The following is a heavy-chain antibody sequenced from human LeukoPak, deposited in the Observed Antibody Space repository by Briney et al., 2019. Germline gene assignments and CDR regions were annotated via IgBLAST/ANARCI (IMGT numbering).Heavy chain of an antibody. CDR3: ARGGGWELRDFDY. CDR2: INHSGST. Sequence: PSETLSLTCAVYGGSFSGYYWSWIRQPPGKGLEWIGEINHSGSTNYNPSLKSRVTISVDTSKNQFSLKLSSVTAADTAVYYCARGGGWELRDFDYWGQGTLVTVSS. D-gene: IGHD1-26*01. CDR1: GGSFSGYY. V-gene: IGHV4-34*01. J-gene: IGHJ4*02.